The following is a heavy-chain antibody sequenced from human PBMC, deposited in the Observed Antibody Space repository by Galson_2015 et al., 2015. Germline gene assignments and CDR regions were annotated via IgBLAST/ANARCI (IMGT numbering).Heavy chain of an antibody. J-gene: IGHJ4*02. CDR2: ISAYNGNT. CDR1: GYTFTSYG. Sequence: QSGAEVKKPGASVKVSCKASGYTFTSYGISWVRQAPGQGLEWMGWISAYNGNTNYAQKLQGRVTMTTDTSTSTAYMELRSLRSDDTAVYYCARERVPLIWGSYRYSAGFDYWGQGTLATVSS. D-gene: IGHD3-16*02. V-gene: IGHV1-18*01. CDR3: ARERVPLIWGSYRYSAGFDY.